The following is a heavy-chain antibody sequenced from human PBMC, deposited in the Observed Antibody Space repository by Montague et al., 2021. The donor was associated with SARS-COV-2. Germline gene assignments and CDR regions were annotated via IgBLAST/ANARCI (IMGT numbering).Heavy chain of an antibody. Sequence: SLRLSCAASGFTFSSYSMNWVRQAPGKGLEWVSSISSSSSYIYYADSVKGRFTISRDNAKNSLYLQMNSLRAEDTAVYYCARDYHYDILTGYYGDWGQGTLVTVSS. J-gene: IGHJ4*02. CDR3: ARDYHYDILTGYYGD. V-gene: IGHV3-21*01. CDR1: GFTFSSYS. CDR2: ISSSSSYI. D-gene: IGHD3-9*01.